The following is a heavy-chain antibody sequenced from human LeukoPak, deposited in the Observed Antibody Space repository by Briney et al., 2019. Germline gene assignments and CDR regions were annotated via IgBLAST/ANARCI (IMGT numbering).Heavy chain of an antibody. CDR3: ARKSYSSLSFALDY. V-gene: IGHV3-66*01. CDR2: IYSGGST. D-gene: IGHD5-18*01. CDR1: GFTVSSNY. J-gene: IGHJ4*02. Sequence: TGGSLRLSCAASGFTVSSNYMSWVRRAPGKGLEWVSVIYSGGSTYYADSVKGRFTISRDNSKNTLYLQMNSLRAEDTAVYYCARKSYSSLSFALDYWGQGTLVTVSS.